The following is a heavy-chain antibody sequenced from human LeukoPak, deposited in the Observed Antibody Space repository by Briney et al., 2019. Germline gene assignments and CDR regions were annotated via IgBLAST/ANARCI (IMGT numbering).Heavy chain of an antibody. V-gene: IGHV3-30*18. CDR2: ISYDGSNK. CDR3: AKLAGASTN. D-gene: IGHD6-19*01. Sequence: PGGSLRLSCAASGFTFSSYGMHWVRQAPGKGLEWVAVISYDGSNKYYADSVKGRFTISRDNSKSTLYLQMNSLRAEDTAVYYCAKLAGASTNWGQGTLVTVSS. J-gene: IGHJ4*02. CDR1: GFTFSSYG.